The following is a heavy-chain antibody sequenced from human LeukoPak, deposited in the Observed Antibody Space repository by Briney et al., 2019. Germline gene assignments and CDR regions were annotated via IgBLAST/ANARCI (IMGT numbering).Heavy chain of an antibody. Sequence: GESLRLSCAASGFTFSDYYMSWIRQAPGKGLEWVSYISSSGSTIYYADSVKGRFTISRDNAKNSLYLQMNSLRAEDTAVYYCARAPVGSSWYFYYYYGMDVWGQGTTVTVSS. J-gene: IGHJ6*02. CDR1: GFTFSDYY. CDR2: ISSSGSTI. V-gene: IGHV3-11*01. D-gene: IGHD6-13*01. CDR3: ARAPVGSSWYFYYYYGMDV.